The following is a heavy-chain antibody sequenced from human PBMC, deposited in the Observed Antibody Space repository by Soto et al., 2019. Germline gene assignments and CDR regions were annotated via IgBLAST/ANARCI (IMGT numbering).Heavy chain of an antibody. CDR3: SIRVTPTGFEY. CDR2: IHHSGNT. J-gene: IGHJ4*02. D-gene: IGHD2-21*02. V-gene: IGHV4-38-2*01. CDR1: GYSISSGYY. Sequence: SETLSLTCVVSGYSISSGYYWVWIRQPPGKGLEWIGSIHHSGNTYYTPSLKSRVTISVDTSKNHFSLKLRSVTAADTAVYSCSIRVTPTGFEYWGQGTLVTVS.